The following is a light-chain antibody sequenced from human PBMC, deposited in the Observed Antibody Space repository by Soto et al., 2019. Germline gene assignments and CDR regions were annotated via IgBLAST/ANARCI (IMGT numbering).Light chain of an antibody. CDR3: QQYYSAPWT. Sequence: DIVMTQSPDSLAVSLGERATINCKSSQAVLYNSNNKNYIAWYQQKPGQPPKLLIYWSSTREFGVPDRISGSGSGTDFSLTISSLQAEDVAVYYCQQYYSAPWTFGQGTKLEIK. V-gene: IGKV4-1*01. CDR1: QAVLYNSNNKNY. J-gene: IGKJ1*01. CDR2: WSS.